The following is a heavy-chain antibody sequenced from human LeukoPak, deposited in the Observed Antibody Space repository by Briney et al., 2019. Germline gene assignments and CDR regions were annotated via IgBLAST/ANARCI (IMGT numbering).Heavy chain of an antibody. CDR2: IYSGGST. J-gene: IGHJ4*02. CDR3: AKLVAGNFDY. Sequence: GGSLRPSCAASGFTVSSNYMSWVRQAPGKGLEWVSVIYSGGSTYYADSVKGRFTISRDNSKNTLYLQMNSLRAEDTAVYYCAKLVAGNFDYWGQGALVTVSS. V-gene: IGHV3-53*01. CDR1: GFTVSSNY. D-gene: IGHD6-19*01.